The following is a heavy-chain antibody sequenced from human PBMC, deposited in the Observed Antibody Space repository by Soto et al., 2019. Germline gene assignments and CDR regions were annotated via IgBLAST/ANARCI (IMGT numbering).Heavy chain of an antibody. CDR1: GGTFSSYA. V-gene: IGHV1-69*01. CDR2: IIPIFGTA. J-gene: IGHJ4*02. CDR3: ARGWISGYCSGGSCYSRFDY. D-gene: IGHD2-15*01. Sequence: QVQLVQYGAEVKKPGSSVKVSCKASGGTFSSYAISWVRQAPGQGLEWMGGIIPIFGTANYAQKFQGRVTITADQSTSTAYMELSSLRSEDTAVYYCARGWISGYCSGGSCYSRFDYWGQGTLVTVSS.